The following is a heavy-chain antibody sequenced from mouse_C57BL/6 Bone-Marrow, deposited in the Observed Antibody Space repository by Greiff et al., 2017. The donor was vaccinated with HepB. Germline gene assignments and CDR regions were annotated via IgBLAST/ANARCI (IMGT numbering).Heavy chain of an antibody. Sequence: EVQVVESGGDLVKPGGSLKLSCADSGFTFSSYGMSWVRQTPDKRLEWVATISSGGSYNYYPHSVKGRFTISRDNAKNTLYLQMSSLKSEDTAMYYCARSKAWFAYWGQGTLVTVSA. J-gene: IGHJ3*01. CDR2: ISSGGSYN. V-gene: IGHV5-6*01. CDR1: GFTFSSYG. CDR3: ARSKAWFAY.